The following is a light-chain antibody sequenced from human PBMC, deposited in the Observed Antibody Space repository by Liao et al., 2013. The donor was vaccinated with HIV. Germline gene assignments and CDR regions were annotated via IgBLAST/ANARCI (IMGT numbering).Light chain of an antibody. CDR3: QVWDSSSEV. J-gene: IGLJ3*02. CDR1: NIGSKN. V-gene: IGLV3-21*04. Sequence: GSVAPGKTASITCGGNNIGSKNVHWYQQKPGQAPVLVIYYDSDRPSGIHDRFSGSNSGNTATLTISGVEAGDEADYYCQVWDSSSEVFGGGTKLTVL. CDR2: YDS.